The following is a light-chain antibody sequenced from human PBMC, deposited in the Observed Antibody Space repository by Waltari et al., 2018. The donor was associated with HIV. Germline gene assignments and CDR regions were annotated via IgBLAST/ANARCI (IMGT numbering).Light chain of an antibody. CDR2: KAS. V-gene: IGKV1-5*03. J-gene: IGKJ1*01. Sequence: DIQMTQSPSTLSASLGDRVTITCRASQSISSWLAWYQQRPGKAPKLLIYKASSLESEVPSRFSGSGSGTEFTLTISSLQPDDFATYYCHHYKSYSGTFGQGTKVEIK. CDR1: QSISSW. CDR3: HHYKSYSGT.